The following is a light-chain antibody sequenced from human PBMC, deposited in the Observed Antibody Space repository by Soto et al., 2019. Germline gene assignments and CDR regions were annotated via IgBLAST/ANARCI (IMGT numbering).Light chain of an antibody. CDR1: QSVSSSY. J-gene: IGKJ1*01. CDR3: QHYGSSLCT. V-gene: IGKV3-20*01. CDR2: GAS. Sequence: EIVLTQSPGTLSLSPGERATLSCRASQSVSSSYLAWYQQKPGQAPRLLIYGASSKATGLPDRFSGSGSGTDFPLTISILDPEDFAFYYYQHYGSSLCTFGQGTKLEIK.